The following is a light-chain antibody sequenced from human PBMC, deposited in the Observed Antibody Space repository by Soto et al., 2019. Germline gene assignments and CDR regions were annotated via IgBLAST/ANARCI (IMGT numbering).Light chain of an antibody. CDR2: KAS. CDR3: QQSYSAPPFT. CDR1: QSISSY. Sequence: IKMKQSPSSLSASVGDRVTITCRASQSISSYLNWYQQKPGKAPKLLIYKASSLESGVPSRFSGSGSGTDFTLAISSLQPEDSATYYCQQSYSAPPFTFGPGTKVDIK. V-gene: IGKV1-39*01. J-gene: IGKJ3*01.